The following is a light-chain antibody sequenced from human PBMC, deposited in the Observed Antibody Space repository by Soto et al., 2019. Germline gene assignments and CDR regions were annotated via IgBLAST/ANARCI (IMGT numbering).Light chain of an antibody. Sequence: DFQMTQSPSTLSASVGDRVTITCRASQNIRSRLAWFQQKPGKAPKLLIYDASTLESGVPSRFSGSRSGTEFTLTISSLQPDDFATYYCQQYNTYPWTFGQGTKVDIK. CDR3: QQYNTYPWT. CDR2: DAS. J-gene: IGKJ1*01. V-gene: IGKV1-5*01. CDR1: QNIRSR.